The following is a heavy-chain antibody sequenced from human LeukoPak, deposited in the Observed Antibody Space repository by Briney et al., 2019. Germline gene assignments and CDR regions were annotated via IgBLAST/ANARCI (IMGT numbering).Heavy chain of an antibody. J-gene: IGHJ6*03. V-gene: IGHV1-69*13. CDR2: IIPIFGTA. CDR1: GGTFSSYA. Sequence: SVKVSCKASGGTFSSYAISWVRQAPGQGLEWMGGIIPIFGTANYAQKFQGRVTITADEFTSTAYMELSSLRSEDTAVYYCARGYCSSTSCPNHYYYYYMDVWGKGTTVTVSS. CDR3: ARGYCSSTSCPNHYYYYYMDV. D-gene: IGHD2-2*01.